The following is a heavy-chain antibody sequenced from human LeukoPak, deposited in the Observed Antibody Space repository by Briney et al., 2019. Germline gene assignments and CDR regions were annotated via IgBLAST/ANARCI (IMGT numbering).Heavy chain of an antibody. V-gene: IGHV1-18*01. CDR2: ISPYNGNT. CDR3: AREERYCSSTSCFLYFDY. CDR1: GYTLTSYV. Sequence: ASVNVSCKASGYTLTSYVIRWLRQAPRQGLAWMEWISPYNGNTNYAQKLQGRVTMTTDPSRSTAYMELRSLRSDDTAGYYGAREERYCSSTSCFLYFDYWGQGTLVTVSS. D-gene: IGHD2-2*01. J-gene: IGHJ4*02.